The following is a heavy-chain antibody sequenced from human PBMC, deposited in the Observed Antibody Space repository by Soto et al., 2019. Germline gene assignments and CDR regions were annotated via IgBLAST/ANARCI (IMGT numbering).Heavy chain of an antibody. CDR3: ALKGDVYRGFKY. D-gene: IGHD3-16*01. CDR2: IYWDDDK. J-gene: IGHJ4*02. Sequence: QITLKESGPTLVKPTQTLTLTCTLSGFSLSTSGVGVGWIRQPPGKAQEWLALIYWDDDKRYSPFLKSRLTITKYTSKNQVVLTLTNMDPVDTATYYCALKGDVYRGFKYWGQGTLVTVSS. V-gene: IGHV2-5*02. CDR1: GFSLSTSGVG.